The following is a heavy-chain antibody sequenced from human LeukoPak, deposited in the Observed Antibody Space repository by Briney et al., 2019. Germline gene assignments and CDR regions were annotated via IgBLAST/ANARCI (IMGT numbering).Heavy chain of an antibody. J-gene: IGHJ3*02. Sequence: GGSLRLSCAASGFTFSSYSMNWVRQAPGKGLEWVSSISSSSSYIYYADSVKGRFTISRDNAKNSLYLQMNSLRAEDTAVYYCARAGIVGAPGAFDIWGQGTMVTVSS. CDR3: ARAGIVGAPGAFDI. CDR1: GFTFSSYS. D-gene: IGHD1-26*01. V-gene: IGHV3-21*01. CDR2: ISSSSSYI.